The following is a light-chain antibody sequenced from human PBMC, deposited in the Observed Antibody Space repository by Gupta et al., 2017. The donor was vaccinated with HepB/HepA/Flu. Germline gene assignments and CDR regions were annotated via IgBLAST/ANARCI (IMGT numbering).Light chain of an antibody. J-gene: IGKJ4*01. Sequence: DIVMIQSPLSLSVTPGEPASISCRSSQSLLHDTGYNYLDWYLQKPGQSPQLIIYLGSHRASGDTARFGGGGEVKDFTLKSSRGEDEDGGGYYGTQDRPIITFGRGTTLEIK. CDR3: TQDRPIIT. CDR1: QSLLHDTGYNY. CDR2: LGS. V-gene: IGKV2-28*01.